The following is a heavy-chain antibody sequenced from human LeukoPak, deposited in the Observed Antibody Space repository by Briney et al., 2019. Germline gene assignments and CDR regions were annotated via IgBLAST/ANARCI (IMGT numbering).Heavy chain of an antibody. Sequence: GGSLRLSCEASGFTVSSNYMSWVRQAPGKGLEWVSVIYSGGSTYYADSVKGGFTISRDNSKNTLYLQMNSLRAEDTAVYYCARGIIDYSGYDYWGQGTLVTVSS. D-gene: IGHD5-12*01. CDR1: GFTVSSNY. CDR3: ARGIIDYSGYDY. CDR2: IYSGGST. V-gene: IGHV3-66*01. J-gene: IGHJ4*02.